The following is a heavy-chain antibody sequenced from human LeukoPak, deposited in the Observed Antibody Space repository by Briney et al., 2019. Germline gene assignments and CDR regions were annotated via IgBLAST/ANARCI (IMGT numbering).Heavy chain of an antibody. CDR2: INHSGST. CDR3: ARGHKLYYYYGMDV. CDR1: GGSFSGYY. V-gene: IGHV4-34*01. Sequence: SETLSLTCAVYGGSFSGYYWSWIRQPPGEGLEWIGEINHSGSTNYNPSLKSRVTISVDTSKNQFSLKLSSVTAADTAVYYCARGHKLYYYYGMDVWGQGTTVTVSS. J-gene: IGHJ6*02.